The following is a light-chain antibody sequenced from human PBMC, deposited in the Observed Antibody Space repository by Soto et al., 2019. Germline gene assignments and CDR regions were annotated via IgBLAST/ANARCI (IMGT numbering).Light chain of an antibody. Sequence: QSALTQPASVSGSPGQSITISCAGTMRDVGAYNLVSWYQQHPGRAPQLIIYEVRNRPSGISFRFSGSKSGNTASLTISELQAEDEAGYYCSSYTSKSSLIFGGGTKLTVL. V-gene: IGLV2-14*01. CDR1: MRDVGAYNL. CDR2: EVR. CDR3: SSYTSKSSLI. J-gene: IGLJ2*01.